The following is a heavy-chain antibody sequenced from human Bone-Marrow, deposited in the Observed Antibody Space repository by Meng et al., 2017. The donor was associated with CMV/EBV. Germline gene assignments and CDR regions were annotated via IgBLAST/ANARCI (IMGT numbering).Heavy chain of an antibody. CDR2: IYYSGST. CDR3: ASGHDFWSGYTGDYFDY. D-gene: IGHD3-3*01. Sequence: SETLSLTCTVSGGSISGSSYYWAWIRQPPGKGLEWIGSIYYSGSTYYNPSLKSRVTISVDTSKNQFSLKLSSVTAADTAVYYCASGHDFWSGYTGDYFDYWGQGTLVTVSS. V-gene: IGHV4-39*07. J-gene: IGHJ4*02. CDR1: GGSISGSSYY.